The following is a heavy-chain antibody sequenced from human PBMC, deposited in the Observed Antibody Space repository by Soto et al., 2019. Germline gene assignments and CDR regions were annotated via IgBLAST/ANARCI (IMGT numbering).Heavy chain of an antibody. CDR3: ARDKGITTFGVYSMYYYGMDV. J-gene: IGHJ6*02. CDR2: ISTDNGNT. D-gene: IGHD3-3*01. V-gene: IGHV1-18*01. CDR1: GYTFTSSG. Sequence: QGQLVQSGAEVKKPGASVKVSCKASGYTFTSSGISWVRQAPVQGLEWRGWISTDNGNTNYAQQLQDRVSMTTDTSTSTDYMDLRILSSYDTAVYYCARDKGITTFGVYSMYYYGMDVWGQGTTVTVSS.